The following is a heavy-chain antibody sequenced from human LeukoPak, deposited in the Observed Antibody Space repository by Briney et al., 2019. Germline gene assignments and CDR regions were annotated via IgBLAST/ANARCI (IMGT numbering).Heavy chain of an antibody. CDR2: ISGSGSYI. Sequence: GGSLRLSCTASGFTFSSYSMNWVRQAPGKGLEWISSISGSGSYIYYVDSVKGRLTVSRDNAKNSLYLQMNSLRAEDTAVYYCADGAGYWGQGTLVTVSS. V-gene: IGHV3-21*01. J-gene: IGHJ4*02. CDR1: GFTFSSYS. D-gene: IGHD4-17*01. CDR3: ADGAGY.